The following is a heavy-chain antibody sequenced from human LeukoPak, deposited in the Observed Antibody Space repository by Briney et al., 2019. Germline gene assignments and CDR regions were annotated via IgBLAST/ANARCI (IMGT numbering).Heavy chain of an antibody. Sequence: PSETLSLTCTVSGGSISSSSYYWGWIRQPPGKGLEWIGSIYYSGSTYYNPSLKSRVTISVDTSKNQFSLKLSSVTAADTAVYYCARGKWIQLWLLNFYYGMDVWGQGTTVTVSS. J-gene: IGHJ6*02. CDR3: ARGKWIQLWLLNFYYGMDV. D-gene: IGHD5-18*01. CDR1: GGSISSSSYY. CDR2: IYYSGST. V-gene: IGHV4-39*07.